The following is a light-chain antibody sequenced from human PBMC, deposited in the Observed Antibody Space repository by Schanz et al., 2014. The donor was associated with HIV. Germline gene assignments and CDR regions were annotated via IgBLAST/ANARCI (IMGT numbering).Light chain of an antibody. J-gene: IGKJ3*01. CDR1: QSVSTTY. CDR2: GAS. Sequence: VLTQSPGTLSLSPGERATLSCRASQSVSTTYLAWYQHKPGQAPRLLIYGASSRATGIPDRFSGSGSGTDFTLSISRLEPEDFAVYYCQQYDHLPPLFTFGPGTKVDIK. V-gene: IGKV3-20*01. CDR3: QQYDHLPPLFT.